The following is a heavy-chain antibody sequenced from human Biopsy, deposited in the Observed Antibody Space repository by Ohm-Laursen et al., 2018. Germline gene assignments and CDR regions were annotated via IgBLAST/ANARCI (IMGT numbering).Heavy chain of an antibody. V-gene: IGHV4-39*01. CDR1: GGSISNNNYY. D-gene: IGHD3-22*01. CDR2: IFYRGST. CDR3: ARDYDTSGYYYVS. Sequence: GILSLTCTVSGGSISNNNYYWGWIRQPPGKGLEWIGSIFYRGSTNYKPSLKSRVNISVDTSKNQFSLKLNSVTAADTAVYYCARDYDTSGYYYVSWGQGTLVTVSS. J-gene: IGHJ5*02.